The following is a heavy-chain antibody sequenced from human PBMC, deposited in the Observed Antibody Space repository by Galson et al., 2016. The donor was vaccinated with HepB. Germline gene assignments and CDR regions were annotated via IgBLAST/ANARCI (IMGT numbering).Heavy chain of an antibody. CDR3: AKRGVEATVTAYYYYGMDV. Sequence: QSGAEVKKPGESPKISCKASGYMFTNYWIGWVRQMPGKGLEWMGMIHPGDSDARYSPSFQGQVTISADKSSNTAYLQWSSLRASDTAIYYCAKRGVEATVTAYYYYGMDVWGQGTTVTVSS. V-gene: IGHV5-51*01. CDR2: IHPGDSDA. CDR1: GYMFTNYW. D-gene: IGHD4-17*01. J-gene: IGHJ6*02.